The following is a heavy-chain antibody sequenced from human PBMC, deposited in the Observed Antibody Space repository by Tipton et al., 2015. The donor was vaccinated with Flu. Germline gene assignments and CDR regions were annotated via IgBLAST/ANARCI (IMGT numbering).Heavy chain of an antibody. D-gene: IGHD5-18*01. CDR3: AKDTRQGIRPYYFDY. Sequence: AVSGFTFSSYAMSWVRQAPGKGLEWVSAISGSGGSTYYADSVKGRYTISRDNSKNTLYLQMNSLRAEDTAVYYCAKDTRQGIRPYYFDYWGQGTLVTVSS. CDR2: ISGSGGST. V-gene: IGHV3-23*01. CDR1: GFTFSSYA. J-gene: IGHJ4*02.